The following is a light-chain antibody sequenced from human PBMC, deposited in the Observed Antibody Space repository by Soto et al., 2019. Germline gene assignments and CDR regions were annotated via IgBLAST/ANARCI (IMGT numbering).Light chain of an antibody. Sequence: EIPLTQSPSSLAASVGDRLTLTCRASRNVSIYLNWYQHKPGKGPTLLIHATSNLQIGVPSRFSGSGSGTEINLTTSSLDPEDFETYYCQRSNKIPSSGKGTPLAIK. CDR2: ATS. V-gene: IGKV1-39*01. CDR3: QRSNKIPS. J-gene: IGKJ5*01. CDR1: RNVSIY.